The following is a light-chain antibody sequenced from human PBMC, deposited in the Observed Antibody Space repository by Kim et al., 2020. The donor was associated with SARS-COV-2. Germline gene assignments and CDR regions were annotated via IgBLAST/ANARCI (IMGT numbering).Light chain of an antibody. CDR2: EDN. CDR3: QSYDSSNRWV. J-gene: IGLJ3*02. V-gene: IGLV6-57*01. Sequence: KQVTSSTTPSSSSVASTSVKLDRQHPGSSPTPVIYEDNQRTSGVPDRFSGSIDSSANSASLTISGLKTEDEADYYCQSYDSSNRWVFGGGTQLTVL. CDR1: SSSVASTS.